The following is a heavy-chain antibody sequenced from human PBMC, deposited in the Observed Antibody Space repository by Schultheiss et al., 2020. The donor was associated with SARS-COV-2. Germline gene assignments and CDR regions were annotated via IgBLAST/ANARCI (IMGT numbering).Heavy chain of an antibody. CDR3: ARDPGGYFDL. V-gene: IGHV3-33*08. J-gene: IGHJ2*01. CDR1: GFTFSSYA. CDR2: IWYDGSNK. Sequence: GGSLRLSCAASGFTFSSYAMSWVRQAPGKGLEWVAVIWYDGSNKYYADSVKGRFTISRDNSKNTLYLQMNSLRAEDTAVYYCARDPGGYFDLWGRGTLVTVSS.